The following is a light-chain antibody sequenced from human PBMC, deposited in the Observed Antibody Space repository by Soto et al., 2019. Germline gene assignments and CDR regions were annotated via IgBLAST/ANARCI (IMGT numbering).Light chain of an antibody. Sequence: SRASPSLYTEERATLSCMASQGIGDSLAWYQHKPGQAPRLLIYDASTRATGVPTRFSGSRSGAEFTLTINSLQSEDFAAYYCQPYNSWPLTFGGGTKVDIK. CDR1: QGIGDS. J-gene: IGKJ4*01. V-gene: IGKV3-15*01. CDR2: DAS. CDR3: QPYNSWPLT.